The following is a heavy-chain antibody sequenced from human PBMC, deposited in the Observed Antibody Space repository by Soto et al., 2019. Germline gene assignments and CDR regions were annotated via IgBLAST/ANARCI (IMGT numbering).Heavy chain of an antibody. V-gene: IGHV1-69*06. CDR3: ARIPERSWYDSYFDY. Sequence: SVKFSCKASGGTFSSYAISWVRQAPGQGLEWMGGIIPIFGTANYAQKFQGRVTITADKSTSTAYMELSSLRSEDTAVYYCARIPERSWYDSYFDYWGQGTLVTVSS. D-gene: IGHD6-13*01. CDR2: IIPIFGTA. J-gene: IGHJ4*02. CDR1: GGTFSSYA.